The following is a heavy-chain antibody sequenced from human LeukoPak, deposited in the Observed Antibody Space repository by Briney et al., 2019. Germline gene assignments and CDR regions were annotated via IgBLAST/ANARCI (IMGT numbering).Heavy chain of an antibody. J-gene: IGHJ4*02. CDR3: AGGVTWGDY. D-gene: IGHD3-16*01. CDR1: GFNFRSYG. V-gene: IGHV3-21*01. CDR2: ISNSGGST. Sequence: GGSLRLSCAASGFNFRSYGMTWGRQAPGKGLEWVSYISNSGGSTYYADSVKGRFTLSRDNAKNSLYLQMNSLRADDTAVYYCAGGVTWGDYWGQGTLVTVSS.